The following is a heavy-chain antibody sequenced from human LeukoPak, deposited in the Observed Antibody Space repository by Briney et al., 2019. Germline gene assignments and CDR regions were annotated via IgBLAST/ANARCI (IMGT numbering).Heavy chain of an antibody. D-gene: IGHD1-26*01. J-gene: IGHJ3*02. V-gene: IGHV3-23*01. Sequence: GGSLRLSCAASGFTLSSYAMSWVRQGPGKGLEWVSAISVSGNTYHADSVKGRFTISRDSSKNTLYLQMNSLRAEDMALYYCAKSFSGWKSAFDIWGQGTMVTVSS. CDR2: ISVSGNT. CDR1: GFTLSSYA. CDR3: AKSFSGWKSAFDI.